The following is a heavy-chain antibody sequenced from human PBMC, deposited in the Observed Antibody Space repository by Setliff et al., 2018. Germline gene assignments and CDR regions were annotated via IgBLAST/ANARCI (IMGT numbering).Heavy chain of an antibody. V-gene: IGHV1-2*02. CDR3: ARENYYGSGDNWFDP. J-gene: IGHJ5*02. CDR2: INPNSGGT. D-gene: IGHD3-10*01. Sequence: ASVKVSCKASGYTFTGYYMHWVRQAPGQGLEWMGWINPNSGGTNYAQKFQGRVTMTRDTSISTAYMELSRLRSDDTAVYYCARENYYGSGDNWFDPWGQGTLVTVSS. CDR1: GYTFTGYY.